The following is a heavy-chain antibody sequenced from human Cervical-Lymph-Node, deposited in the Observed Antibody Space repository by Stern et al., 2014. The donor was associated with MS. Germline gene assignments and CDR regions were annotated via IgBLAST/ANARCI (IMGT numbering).Heavy chain of an antibody. D-gene: IGHD2-2*01. CDR1: GYTFSNYD. CDR3: VRARYNIGYCDYISCSEIDY. J-gene: IGHJ4*02. CDR2: MNPNSGDT. V-gene: IGHV1-8*01. Sequence: VQLVQSGAEVKKPGASVKVSCKPSGYTFSNYDINWVRQATGQGLEWMGWMGWMNPNSGDTGYAQKFQGRVTMTRNTSIGTAYMELSSLRSEDTAVYYCVRARYNIGYCDYISCSEIDYWGQGTLVTVSS.